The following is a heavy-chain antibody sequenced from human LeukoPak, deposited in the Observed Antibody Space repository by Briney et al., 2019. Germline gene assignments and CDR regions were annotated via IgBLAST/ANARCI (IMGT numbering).Heavy chain of an antibody. Sequence: GGSLRLSCAASGFTFSSYWKHWVRQAPGKGLVWVLRINSDGSSTSYADSVKGRFTISRDNAKNTLYLQMNSLRAEDTAVYYCARDRGWDFWSGYYPRSEKSDAFDIWGQGTMVTVSS. J-gene: IGHJ3*02. D-gene: IGHD3-3*01. CDR3: ARDRGWDFWSGYYPRSEKSDAFDI. CDR1: GFTFSSYW. V-gene: IGHV3-74*01. CDR2: INSDGSST.